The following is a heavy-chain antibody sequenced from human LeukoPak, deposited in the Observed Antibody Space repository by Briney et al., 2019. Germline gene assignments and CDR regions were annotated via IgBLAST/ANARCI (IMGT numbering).Heavy chain of an antibody. J-gene: IGHJ6*03. CDR3: ARDGQLVYYYYYMDV. CDR1: GFTLKTYS. Sequence: GGSLRLSCAASGFTLKTYSMNWVRQAPGKGLEWVSSISSSSSYIYYADSVKGRFTISRDNAKNSLYLQMNSLRAEDTAVYYCARDGQLVYYYYYMDVWGKGTTVTVSS. CDR2: ISSSSSYI. D-gene: IGHD6-13*01. V-gene: IGHV3-21*01.